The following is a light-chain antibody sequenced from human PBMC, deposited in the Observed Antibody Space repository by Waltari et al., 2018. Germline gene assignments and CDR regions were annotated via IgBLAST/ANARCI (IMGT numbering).Light chain of an antibody. Sequence: QSALTQPASVSGSPGQSITISCTAVHSNVDLLHLVSCYQPHPGRTPTLLIYDISHRPSGISNRFSGSKAGNTASLTISGLQPEYEADYFCCSFAGYGIYVFGSGTQVSVL. CDR2: DIS. CDR1: HSNVDLLHL. J-gene: IGLJ1*01. CDR3: CSFAGYGIYV. V-gene: IGLV2-23*02.